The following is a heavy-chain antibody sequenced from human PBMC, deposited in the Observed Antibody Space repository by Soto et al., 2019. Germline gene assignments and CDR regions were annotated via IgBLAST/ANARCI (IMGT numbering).Heavy chain of an antibody. D-gene: IGHD3-16*02. J-gene: IGHJ5*02. CDR2: IWYGGSNK. V-gene: IGHV3-33*01. CDR1: GFTFSSYG. Sequence: GSLRLSCAASGFTFSSYGMHWVRQAPGKGLEWVAVIWYGGSNKYYADSVKGRFTISRDNSKNTLYLQMNSLRAEDTAVYYCARGRSGYDYIWGSYRRYNWFDPWGQGTLVTVSS. CDR3: ARGRSGYDYIWGSYRRYNWFDP.